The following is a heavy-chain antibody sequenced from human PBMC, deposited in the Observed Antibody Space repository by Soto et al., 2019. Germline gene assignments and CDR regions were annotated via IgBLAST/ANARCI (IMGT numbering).Heavy chain of an antibody. D-gene: IGHD6-13*01. CDR3: ARTPSRENWFDP. J-gene: IGHJ5*02. V-gene: IGHV1-3*01. Sequence: ASVKVSCKASGYTFTSYAMHWVRQAPGQRLEWMGWINAGNGNTKYSQKFQGRVTITRDTSASTAYMELSSLRSEDTAVYYCARTPSRENWFDPWGQGTLVTVSS. CDR1: GYTFTSYA. CDR2: INAGNGNT.